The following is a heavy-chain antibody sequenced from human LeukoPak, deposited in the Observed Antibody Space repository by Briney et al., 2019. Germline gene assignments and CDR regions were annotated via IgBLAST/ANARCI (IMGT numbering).Heavy chain of an antibody. CDR3: ARVNRFYSSGWSYYFDY. D-gene: IGHD6-19*01. Sequence: SETLSLTCTVAGGSISSYYWSWIRQPAGKGLEWIGRIYTSGCTNYNPSLKSRVTISVDKSKNQFSLKLSSVTAADTAVYYCARVNRFYSSGWSYYFDYWGQGTLVTVSS. CDR2: IYTSGCT. V-gene: IGHV4-4*07. CDR1: GGSISSYY. J-gene: IGHJ4*02.